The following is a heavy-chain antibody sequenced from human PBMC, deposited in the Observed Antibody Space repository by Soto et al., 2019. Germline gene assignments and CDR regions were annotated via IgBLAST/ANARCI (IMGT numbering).Heavy chain of an antibody. V-gene: IGHV4-34*01. CDR1: GGSLDGYY. J-gene: IGHJ4*02. D-gene: IGHD3-3*01. CDR3: ARGGDSWSGYLF. Sequence: PETLSVTCALYGGSLDGYYWSWFRQSHGKGLEWIGEIHHSGSTKYNPSLKSRVSLSVDTSTKQFSLKMTSMTAADRGVYYCARGGDSWSGYLFWGQGTPVTVSS. CDR2: IHHSGST.